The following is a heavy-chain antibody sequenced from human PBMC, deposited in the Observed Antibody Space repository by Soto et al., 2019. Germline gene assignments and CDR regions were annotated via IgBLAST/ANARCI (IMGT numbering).Heavy chain of an antibody. CDR1: GFTFSTYS. Sequence: PGGSLRLSCAASGFTFSTYSMIWVRQAPGKGLEWVSYISGTCRTIYYVDSVHDRLTISRDAANKSLYLQMNSLRDEDTAVYYCARDMDIHIGSYGSFDIWGQGTMVTVSS. CDR3: ARDMDIHIGSYGSFDI. CDR2: ISGTCRTI. J-gene: IGHJ3*02. D-gene: IGHD2-2*03. V-gene: IGHV3-48*02.